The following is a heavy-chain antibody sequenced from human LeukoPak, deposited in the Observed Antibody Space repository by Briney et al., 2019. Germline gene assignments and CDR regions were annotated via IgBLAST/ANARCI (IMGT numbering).Heavy chain of an antibody. V-gene: IGHV3-23*01. CDR3: AKNSLAYYDFWSGLDY. CDR1: GFTFSNFA. J-gene: IGHJ4*02. Sequence: GSLLLSCATSGFTFSNFAMTWVRPAPGKGLAWVSSISGSGDGTYYPDSVKGRFTISRDNSKNALILQMNSLRAEDTALYYCAKNSLAYYDFWSGLDYWGQGALVTVSS. D-gene: IGHD3-3*01. CDR2: ISGSGDGT.